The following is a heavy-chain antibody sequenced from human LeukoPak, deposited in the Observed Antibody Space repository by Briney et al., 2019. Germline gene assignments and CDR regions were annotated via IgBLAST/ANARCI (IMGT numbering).Heavy chain of an antibody. V-gene: IGHV3-23*01. CDR2: ISGSGGST. J-gene: IGHJ4*02. Sequence: ETLSLTCTVSGGSISNYYWSWIRQPPGKGLEWVSAISGSGGSTYYADSVKGRFTISRDNSKNTLYLQMNSLRAEDTAVYYCAKSLSLTMIVGGEKDWGQGTLVTVSS. CDR1: GGSISNYY. D-gene: IGHD3-22*01. CDR3: AKSLSLTMIVGGEKD.